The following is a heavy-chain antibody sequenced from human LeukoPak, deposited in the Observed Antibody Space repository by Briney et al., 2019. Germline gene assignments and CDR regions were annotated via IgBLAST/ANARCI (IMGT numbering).Heavy chain of an antibody. J-gene: IGHJ5*02. D-gene: IGHD4-17*01. V-gene: IGHV4-39*01. CDR3: ARHYGVNNWFDP. CDR2: INHSGST. CDR1: GGSISSGSYY. Sequence: SETLSLTCTVSGGSISSGSYYWSWIRQPPGKGLEWIGEINHSGSTNYNPSLKSRVTISVDTSKNQFSLKLSSVTAADTAVYYCARHYGVNNWFDPWGQGTLVTVSS.